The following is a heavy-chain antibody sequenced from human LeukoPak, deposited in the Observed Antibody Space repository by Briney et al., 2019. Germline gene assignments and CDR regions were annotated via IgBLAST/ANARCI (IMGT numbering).Heavy chain of an antibody. J-gene: IGHJ4*02. CDR1: GLTFDDYA. Sequence: GGSLRLSCAAPGLTFDDYAIHWVRQAPGKGLEWVSLISGDGGSTFYADSVRGRFTISRDNSRNSLYLQMSSLRSEDTAFYFCARESDSSGCYDYWGQGTLVTVSS. CDR3: ARESDSSGCYDY. D-gene: IGHD3-22*01. V-gene: IGHV3-43*02. CDR2: ISGDGGST.